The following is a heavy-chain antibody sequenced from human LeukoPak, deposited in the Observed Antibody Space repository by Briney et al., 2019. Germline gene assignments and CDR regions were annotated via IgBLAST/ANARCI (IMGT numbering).Heavy chain of an antibody. CDR3: ARDREARSVAFDAFDI. J-gene: IGHJ3*02. CDR1: GFTFSSYW. V-gene: IGHV3-7*01. CDR2: IKQDGSEK. D-gene: IGHD3-3*01. Sequence: GGSLRLSCAASGFTFSSYWMSWVRQAPGKGLEWVANIKQDGSEKYYVDSVKGRFTISRDNAKNSLYLQMNSLRAEDTAVYYCARDREARSVAFDAFDIWGQGTKVTVSS.